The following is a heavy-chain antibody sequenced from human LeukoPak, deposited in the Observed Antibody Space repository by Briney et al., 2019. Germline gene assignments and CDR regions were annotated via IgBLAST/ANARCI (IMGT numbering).Heavy chain of an antibody. CDR3: ARGLGYCTNGVCYGDY. CDR1: GGSFSGYY. V-gene: IGHV4-34*01. J-gene: IGHJ4*02. CDR2: INHSGST. D-gene: IGHD2-8*01. Sequence: PSETLSLTCAVYGGSFSGYYWSWIRQPPGKGLEWIGEINHSGSTNYNPSLKSRDTISVDTSKNQFSLKLSSVTAADTAVYYCARGLGYCTNGVCYGDYWGQGTLVTVSS.